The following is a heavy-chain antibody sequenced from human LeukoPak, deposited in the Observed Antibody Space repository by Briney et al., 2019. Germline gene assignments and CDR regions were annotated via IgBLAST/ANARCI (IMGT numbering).Heavy chain of an antibody. CDR1: GFTFSHFG. D-gene: IGHD4-11*01. V-gene: IGHV3-33*06. Sequence: GGSLRLSCAASGFTFSHFGFHWVRQAPGKGLEWVAVIWSDGTNQYYGDSVKGRFIIYRDDSHNTVYLQMNSLRVEDTAVYYCAKDAQRGFDYSNSLEYWGQGSLVTVSS. CDR2: IWSDGTNQ. CDR3: AKDAQRGFDYSNSLEY. J-gene: IGHJ4*02.